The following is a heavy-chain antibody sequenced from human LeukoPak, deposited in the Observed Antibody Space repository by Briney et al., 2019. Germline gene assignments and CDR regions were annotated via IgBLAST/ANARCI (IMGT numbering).Heavy chain of an antibody. CDR2: INPNSGGT. Sequence: ASVKVSCKASGYTFTGYYMHWVRQAPGQGLEWMGWINPNSGGTNYAQKFQGRVTMTRDTSISTAYMELSRLRSDDTAVYYCARGPNKSDGGNSGSAWFDPWGQGTRVTVSS. CDR1: GYTFTGYY. D-gene: IGHD4-23*01. V-gene: IGHV1-2*02. CDR3: ARGPNKSDGGNSGSAWFDP. J-gene: IGHJ5*02.